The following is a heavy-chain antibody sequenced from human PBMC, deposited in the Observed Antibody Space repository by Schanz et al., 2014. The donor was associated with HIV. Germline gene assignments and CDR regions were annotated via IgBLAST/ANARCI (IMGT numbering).Heavy chain of an antibody. CDR1: GYTFTTYG. CDR2: ISPNNGNR. V-gene: IGHV1-18*01. D-gene: IGHD2-2*01. CDR3: AHCGSTSCRLAPFGY. J-gene: IGHJ4*02. Sequence: QVQLVQSGAEVKKPGASVKVSCKASGYTFTTYGITWVRQAPGQGLEWMGWISPNNGNRNYAQKLQGRVTMTTDTSTTTAYMELSRLRSDDTAVYYCAHCGSTSCRLAPFGYWGQGTLVTVSS.